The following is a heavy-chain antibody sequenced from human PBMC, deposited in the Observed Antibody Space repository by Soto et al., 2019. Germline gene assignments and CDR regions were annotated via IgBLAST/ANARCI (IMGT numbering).Heavy chain of an antibody. Sequence: GGSLSLSCAASGFTFSSYWMHWVRQAPGKGLVWVSRINSDGSSTSYADSVKGRFTISRDNAKNTLYLQMNSLRAEDTAVYYCARDRGYGDPFDYWGQGTLVTVPS. CDR3: ARDRGYGDPFDY. D-gene: IGHD4-17*01. J-gene: IGHJ4*02. V-gene: IGHV3-74*01. CDR1: GFTFSSYW. CDR2: INSDGSST.